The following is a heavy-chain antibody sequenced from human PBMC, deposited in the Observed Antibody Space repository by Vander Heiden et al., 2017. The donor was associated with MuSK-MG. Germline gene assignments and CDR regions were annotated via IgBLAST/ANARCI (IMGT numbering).Heavy chain of an antibody. J-gene: IGHJ6*02. V-gene: IGHV4-59*01. D-gene: IGHD2-15*01. CDR3: ARAPPYCSGGSCYPGYYGMDV. CDR2: IYYSGST. CDR1: GGSISSYY. Sequence: QVQLQESGPGLVKPSETLSLTCTVSGGSISSYYWRSIRQPPGKGLEWIGYIYYSGSTNYNPSLKSRVTISVDTSKNQFSLKLSSVTAADTAVYYCARAPPYCSGGSCYPGYYGMDVWGQGTTVTVSS.